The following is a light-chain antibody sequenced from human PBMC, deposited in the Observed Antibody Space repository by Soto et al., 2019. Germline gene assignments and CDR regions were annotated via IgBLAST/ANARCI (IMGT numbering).Light chain of an antibody. V-gene: IGKV1D-16*01. CDR3: QQYNIYPLT. Sequence: DVQMTQSPSSLSASVGDRVTITCRASQDIKDWLDWYQQKPAKAPKSLISAASNLQPGVTSRFSRSGSWTEFTLTITSLQPEDSATYYCQQYNIYPLTFGGGTKVEIK. CDR1: QDIKDW. CDR2: AAS. J-gene: IGKJ4*01.